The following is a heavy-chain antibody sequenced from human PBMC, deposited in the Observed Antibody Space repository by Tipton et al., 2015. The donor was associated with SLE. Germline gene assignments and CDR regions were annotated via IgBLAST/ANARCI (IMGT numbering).Heavy chain of an antibody. D-gene: IGHD3-9*01. Sequence: SLRLSCAASGFAFSSYAMHWVRQAPGKGLEWVALIWFDGSNKYYADSVKGRFTISRDNSKNTLYLQMNSLRAEDTAVYYCAKDLRYFDWFHQFDIWGQGTMVTVSS. CDR1: GFAFSSYA. J-gene: IGHJ3*02. V-gene: IGHV3-30*02. CDR3: AKDLRYFDWFHQFDI. CDR2: IWFDGSNK.